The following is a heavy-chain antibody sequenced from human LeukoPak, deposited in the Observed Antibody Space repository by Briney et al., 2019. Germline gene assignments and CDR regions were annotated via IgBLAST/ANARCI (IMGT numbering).Heavy chain of an antibody. CDR2: ISWNSGSI. J-gene: IGHJ4*02. V-gene: IGHV3-9*01. CDR1: GFTFDDYA. Sequence: GRSLRLSCAASGFTFDDYAMHWVRQAPGKGLEWVSGISWNSGSIGYADSVKGRFTISRDNAKNSLYLQMNSLRAEDTALYYCAKSSKGIPTGRLEALWDYWGQGTLVTVSS. D-gene: IGHD1-1*01. CDR3: AKSSKGIPTGRLEALWDY.